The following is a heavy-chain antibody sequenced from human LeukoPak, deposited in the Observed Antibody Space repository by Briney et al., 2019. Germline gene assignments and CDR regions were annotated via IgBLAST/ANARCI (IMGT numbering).Heavy chain of an antibody. CDR2: IIPIFGTA. Sequence: GSSVKVSCKASGGTFSSYAISWVQQAPGQGLEWMGGIIPIFGTANYAQKFQGRVTITADESTSTAYMELSSLRSEDTAVYYCASGLQLEPAHYWGQGTLVTVSS. J-gene: IGHJ4*02. CDR3: ASGLQLEPAHY. D-gene: IGHD1-1*01. V-gene: IGHV1-69*01. CDR1: GGTFSSYA.